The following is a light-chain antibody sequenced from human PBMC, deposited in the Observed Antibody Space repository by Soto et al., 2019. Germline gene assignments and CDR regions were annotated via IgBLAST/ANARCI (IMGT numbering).Light chain of an antibody. V-gene: IGLV2-14*01. CDR2: GVN. CDR1: GRDIGAYDY. J-gene: IGLJ1*01. Sequence: QSALTQPASVSGSPGQSITISCTGSGRDIGAYDYVSWYQQHPGKAPKLLIYGVNNRPSGVSYRFSASKSAFTASLTISALQAEEEAHYYCSSYKTSYFYVFGPATKVTVL. CDR3: SSYKTSYFYV.